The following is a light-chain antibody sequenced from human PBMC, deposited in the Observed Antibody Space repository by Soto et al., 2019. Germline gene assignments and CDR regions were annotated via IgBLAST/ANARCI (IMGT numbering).Light chain of an antibody. CDR1: QSVSSN. Sequence: DIVLTQSPDTLSLSPGNRATLSCRASQSVSSNLAWYQHKPGQAPRLLIYGTTTRATGIPARFSGSGSGTEFTLTISSLQSEDFAVYYCQQYNDWPRTFGQGTKVDIK. V-gene: IGKV3-15*01. J-gene: IGKJ1*01. CDR2: GTT. CDR3: QQYNDWPRT.